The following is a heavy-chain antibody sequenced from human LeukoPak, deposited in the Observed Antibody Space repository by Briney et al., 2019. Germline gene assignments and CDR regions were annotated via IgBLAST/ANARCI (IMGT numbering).Heavy chain of an antibody. CDR3: ARSGIAARDYYYYMDV. CDR1: GYTFTSYG. J-gene: IGHJ6*03. Sequence: EASVKVSCKASGYTFTSYGISWVRQAPGQGLEWMGRISAYNGNTNYAQKLQGRVTMTTDTSTSTAYMELRSLRSDDTAVYYCARSGIAARDYYYYMDVWGKGTTVTVSS. CDR2: ISAYNGNT. D-gene: IGHD6-6*01. V-gene: IGHV1-18*01.